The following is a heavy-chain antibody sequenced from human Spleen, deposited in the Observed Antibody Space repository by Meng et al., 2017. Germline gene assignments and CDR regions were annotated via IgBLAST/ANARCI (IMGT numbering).Heavy chain of an antibody. V-gene: IGHV4-59*02. CDR3: ARTDAGWFDP. Sequence: SETLSLTCTVSGASVTTYYWSWIRQSPGKGLEWIGYMYYSGNTDYNPSLKSRVTMSLDRSKNQFSLKLNSVTAADTAVYYCARTDAGWFDPWGQGTLVTVSS. J-gene: IGHJ5*02. CDR1: GASVTTYY. CDR2: MYYSGNT. D-gene: IGHD5-24*01.